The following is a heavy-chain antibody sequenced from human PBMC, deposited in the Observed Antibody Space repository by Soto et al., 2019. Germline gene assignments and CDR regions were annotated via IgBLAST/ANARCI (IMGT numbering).Heavy chain of an antibody. Sequence: SGPKLMYQTQPLALTCTFSWFSHRARKKGVGWIRQPPGQALEWLTIIYWDDDKRYNPSLKDRLTITKDTSKNQVVLRMTNMDPVDTATYYCVHLKESTGYYRVGVDYWGQGTLVTVS. J-gene: IGHJ4*02. CDR2: IYWDDDK. CDR1: WFSHRARKKG. CDR3: VHLKESTGYYRVGVDY. V-gene: IGHV2-5*02. D-gene: IGHD3-22*01.